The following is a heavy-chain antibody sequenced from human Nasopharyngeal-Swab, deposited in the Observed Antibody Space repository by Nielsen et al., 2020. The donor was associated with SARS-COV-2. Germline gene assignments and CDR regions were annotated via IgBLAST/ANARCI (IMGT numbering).Heavy chain of an antibody. CDR2: MYSSGRT. Sequence: WIRQPQVKGLESIGHMYSSGRTNYNPSLKSRVTMSLDTSRNQFSLRLNSVTAADTAVYFCARSRGNFYDYGMDVWGQGTTVTVAS. V-gene: IGHV4-28*01. CDR3: ARSRGNFYDYGMDV. D-gene: IGHD3-10*01. J-gene: IGHJ6*02.